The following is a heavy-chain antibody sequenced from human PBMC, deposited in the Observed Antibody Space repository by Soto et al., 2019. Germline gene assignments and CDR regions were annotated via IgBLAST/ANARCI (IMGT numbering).Heavy chain of an antibody. CDR1: GSTFSNFG. CDR3: AYCDVGVDNYYGVDV. J-gene: IGHJ6*02. Sequence: QVYLVQSGAEVKKPGASVRVSCKASGSTFSNFGIAWVRLAPGQGLEWMGWISADSGNTHYAQSFQGRFTMTIDTSTGTASMELRSLTSDDTANYYCAYCDVGVDNYYGVDVWGQGTTVTVSS. D-gene: IGHD3-10*02. CDR2: ISADSGNT. V-gene: IGHV1-18*04.